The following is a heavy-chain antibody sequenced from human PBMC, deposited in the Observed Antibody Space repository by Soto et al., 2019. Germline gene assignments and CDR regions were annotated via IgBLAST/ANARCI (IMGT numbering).Heavy chain of an antibody. V-gene: IGHV1-46*03. Sequence: HWVRQAPGQGLEWMGIINPSGGSTSYAQKFQGRDTMTRDTSTSTVYMELSSLRSEDTAVYYCARLVAARASTPGIGCWGQGT. J-gene: IGHJ4*02. D-gene: IGHD6-6*01. CDR3: ARLVAARASTPGIGC. CDR2: INPSGGST.